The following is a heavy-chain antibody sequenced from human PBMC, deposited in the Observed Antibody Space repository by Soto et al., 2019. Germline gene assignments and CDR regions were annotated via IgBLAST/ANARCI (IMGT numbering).Heavy chain of an antibody. CDR3: ANTPDYGESK. V-gene: IGHV3-53*05. J-gene: IGHJ4*02. Sequence: GGSLRLSCAASGFTVSSNYMSWVRQAPGKGLEWVSLISSGGSIGYADSVKGRFTISRDNAKNSLYLQMNSLRAEDTALYYCANTPDYGESKWGQGTLVTSPQ. CDR2: ISSGGSI. D-gene: IGHD4-17*01. CDR1: GFTVSSNY.